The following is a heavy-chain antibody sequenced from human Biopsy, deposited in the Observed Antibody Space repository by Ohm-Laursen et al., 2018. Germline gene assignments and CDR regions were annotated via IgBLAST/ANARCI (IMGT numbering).Heavy chain of an antibody. CDR1: RFTFSSDA. D-gene: IGHD1-1*01. V-gene: IGHV3-23*01. CDR2: ITVSADTT. J-gene: IGHJ3*02. Sequence: SLRLSCTAARFTFSSDAMSWVRQAPGKGLEWVSAITVSADTTYYTDSVRGRFTVSRDNSQKTLYLQMNSLRAEDTAIYYCAKGRVGNSGSLDIWGHGTMVTVSS. CDR3: AKGRVGNSGSLDI.